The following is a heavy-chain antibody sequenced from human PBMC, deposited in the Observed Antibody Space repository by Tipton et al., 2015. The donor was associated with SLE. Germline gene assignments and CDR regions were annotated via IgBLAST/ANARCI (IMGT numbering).Heavy chain of an antibody. J-gene: IGHJ3*02. CDR1: GFTVSSNY. CDR3: ARVRVGATVDAFDI. D-gene: IGHD1-26*01. CDR2: IYSGGST. Sequence: SLRLSCAASGFTVSSNYMSWVRRAPGKGLEWVSVIYSGGSTYYADSVKGRFTISRHNSKNTLYLQMNSLRAEDTAVYYCARVRVGATVDAFDIWGQGTMGTVSS. V-gene: IGHV3-53*04.